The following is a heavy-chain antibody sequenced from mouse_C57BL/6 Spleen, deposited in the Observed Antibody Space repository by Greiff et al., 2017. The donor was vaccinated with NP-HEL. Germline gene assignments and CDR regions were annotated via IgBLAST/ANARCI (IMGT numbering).Heavy chain of an antibody. J-gene: IGHJ4*01. V-gene: IGHV1-80*01. CDR3: ARLRLDYVVMDY. Sequence: QVQLQQSGAELVKPGASVKISCKASGYAFSSYWMNWVKQRPGKGLEWIGQIYPGDGDTNYNGKFKGKATLTADKSSSTAYMQLSSLTSEDSAVYFCARLRLDYVVMDYWGQGTSVTVSS. CDR2: IYPGDGDT. D-gene: IGHD3-2*02. CDR1: GYAFSSYW.